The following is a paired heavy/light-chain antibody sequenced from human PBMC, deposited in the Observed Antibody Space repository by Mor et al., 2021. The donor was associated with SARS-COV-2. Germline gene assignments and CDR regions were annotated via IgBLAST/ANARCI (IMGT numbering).Heavy chain of an antibody. CDR1: GIIFTRYG. CDR3: AIFGGTSGDADY. J-gene: IGHJ4*02. V-gene: IGHV3-33*05. CDR2: VSYDASNK. D-gene: IGHD5-12*01. Sequence: ELVESGGGLVQPGKSLRLVCRTSGIIFTRYGIHWVRQAPGKGLEWVAGVSYDASNKNYANSVKGRFTIARDFVKNSVSLQMDNVRGDDSAVYYCAIFGGTSGDADYWGQGTLVIVSA.
Light chain of an antibody. CDR3: LHHSGYAPYT. J-gene: IGKJ2*01. Sequence: DIQMTQSPSSLSASVGGRVTITCRASQDIRNDLAWYQQKPGKAPKRLIYAASKLQSGVPSRFSGSGSGTEFTLTINSLQPEDLATYYCLHHSGYAPYTFGPGTKVEIK. V-gene: IGKV1-17*01. CDR1: QDIRND. CDR2: AAS.